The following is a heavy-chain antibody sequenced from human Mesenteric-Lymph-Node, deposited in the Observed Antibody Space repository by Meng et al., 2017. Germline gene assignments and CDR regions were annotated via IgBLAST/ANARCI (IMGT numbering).Heavy chain of an antibody. CDR2: ISYDGRN. J-gene: IGHJ4*02. CDR3: ARERITMVLPDY. D-gene: IGHD3-10*01. Sequence: GESLKISCAASGFTFRTYAMHWVRQAPGKGLEWVAVISYDGRNDYVDSVKGRFTISRDNDNNMLYLQMGSLRAEDTAVYYCARERITMVLPDYWGQGTLVTVSS. V-gene: IGHV3-30*04. CDR1: GFTFRTYA.